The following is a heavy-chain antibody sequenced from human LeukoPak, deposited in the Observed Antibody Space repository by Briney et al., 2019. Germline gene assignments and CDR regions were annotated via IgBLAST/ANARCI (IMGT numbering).Heavy chain of an antibody. J-gene: IGHJ4*02. D-gene: IGHD2-21*02. CDR3: ARHRGGDFHFDY. V-gene: IGHV4-59*08. Sequence: PSETLSLTCTVSGGSISSYYWSWIRQPPGKGLEWIGYIYYSGSTNYNPSLKSRVTISVDTSKNQFSLKLSSVTAADTAVYYCARHRGGDFHFDYWGQGTLVTVSS. CDR2: IYYSGST. CDR1: GGSISSYY.